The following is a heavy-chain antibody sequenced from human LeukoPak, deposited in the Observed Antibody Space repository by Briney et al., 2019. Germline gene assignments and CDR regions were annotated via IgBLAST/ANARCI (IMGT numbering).Heavy chain of an antibody. Sequence: GGSLRLSCAASGFTFSSYGMHWVRQAPGKGLEWVAVISYDGSNKYYADSVKGRFTISRDNSKNTLYLQMNSLRAEDTAVYYCARVVRGYWGQGTLVTVSS. J-gene: IGHJ4*02. CDR3: ARVVRGY. CDR1: GFTFSSYG. D-gene: IGHD2-2*01. CDR2: ISYDGSNK. V-gene: IGHV3-30*03.